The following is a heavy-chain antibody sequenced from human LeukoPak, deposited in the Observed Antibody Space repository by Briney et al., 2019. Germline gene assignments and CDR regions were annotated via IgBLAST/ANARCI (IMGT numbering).Heavy chain of an antibody. V-gene: IGHV3-74*01. CDR1: GFTFSSYW. Sequence: GGSLRLSCAAPGFTFSSYWMHWVRQRPGKGLVWVSRINSDGSSTGYADSVKGRFTISRDNAKNTLYLQMNSLRAEDTAVYYCARAFGRGYYYDSSQEPPPDAFDIWGQGTMVTVSS. D-gene: IGHD3-22*01. J-gene: IGHJ3*02. CDR2: INSDGSST. CDR3: ARAFGRGYYYDSSQEPPPDAFDI.